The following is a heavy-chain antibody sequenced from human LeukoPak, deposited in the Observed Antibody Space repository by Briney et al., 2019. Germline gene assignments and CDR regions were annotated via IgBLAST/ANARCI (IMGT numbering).Heavy chain of an antibody. CDR2: LNDASNLI. CDR3: VKDGGVLPAWYFEY. V-gene: IGHV3-23*01. D-gene: IGHD2-15*01. Sequence: GGSLRLSCVASGFPFNAYAMTWVRQGPGKGLEWVATLNDASNLIYYADSVRGRFTISRDNSKKTLYLQMNSLRADDTALYYCVKDGGVLPAWYFEYWGRGTLVTVSS. CDR1: GFPFNAYA. J-gene: IGHJ4*02.